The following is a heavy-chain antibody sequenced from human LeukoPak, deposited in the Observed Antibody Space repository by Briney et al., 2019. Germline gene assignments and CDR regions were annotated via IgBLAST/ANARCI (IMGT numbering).Heavy chain of an antibody. D-gene: IGHD3-10*01. V-gene: IGHV3-74*01. CDR1: GFTFSSYW. J-gene: IGHJ4*02. CDR3: AKEFPFMVRGVIIFITFDY. CDR2: INSDGSST. Sequence: GGSLRLSCAASGFTFSSYWMHWVRQAPGKGLVWVSRINSDGSSTSYADSVKGRFTISRDNAKNTLYLQMNSLRAEDTAVYYCAKEFPFMVRGVIIFITFDYWGQGTLVTVSS.